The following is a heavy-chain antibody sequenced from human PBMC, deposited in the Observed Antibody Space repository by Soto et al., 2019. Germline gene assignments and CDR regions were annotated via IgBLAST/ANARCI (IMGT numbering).Heavy chain of an antibody. Sequence: SETLSLTCAVSSGSIDKVYWWSWVRQSAGKGLEWIGETSHDGVTNYNPSLEGRVTISIDKSKNQFYLDLNSVTAADTAMYYCARNGDFSCSGCNVGLFGPRGPGTLVTGSS. V-gene: IGHV4-4*02. D-gene: IGHD3-3*01. CDR1: SGSIDKVYW. CDR2: TSHDGVT. CDR3: ARNGDFSCSGCNVGLFGP. J-gene: IGHJ5*02.